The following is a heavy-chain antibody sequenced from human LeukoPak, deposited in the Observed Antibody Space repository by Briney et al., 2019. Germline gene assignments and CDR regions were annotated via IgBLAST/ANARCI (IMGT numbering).Heavy chain of an antibody. CDR2: INHSGST. CDR1: GGSFSGYY. Sequence: PSETLSLTCAVYGGSFSGYYWSWIRQPPGKGLEWIGEINHSGSTNYNPSLKSRVTISVDTSKNQFSLKLSSVTAADTAVYYCARGGTYYYDRDIAFDIWGQGTMVTVSS. CDR3: ARGGTYYYDRDIAFDI. V-gene: IGHV4-34*01. D-gene: IGHD3-22*01. J-gene: IGHJ3*02.